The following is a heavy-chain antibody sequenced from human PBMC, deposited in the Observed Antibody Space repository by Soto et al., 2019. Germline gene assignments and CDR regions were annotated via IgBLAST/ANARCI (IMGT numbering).Heavy chain of an antibody. CDR3: ARAPSHYYDPAVFDY. V-gene: IGHV1-3*01. CDR2: INAGNGNT. D-gene: IGHD3-22*01. J-gene: IGHJ4*02. CDR1: GYTFTSYA. Sequence: ASVKVSCKASGYTFTSYAMHWVRQAPGQRLEWMGWINAGNGNTKYSQKFQGRVTITRDTSASTAYMELSSLRSEDTAVYYCARAPSHYYDPAVFDYWGQGTLVTVSS.